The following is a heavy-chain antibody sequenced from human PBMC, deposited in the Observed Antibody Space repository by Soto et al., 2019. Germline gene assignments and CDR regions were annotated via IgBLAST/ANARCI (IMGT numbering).Heavy chain of an antibody. J-gene: IGHJ4*02. Sequence: EVQLLESGGDLVQPGGSLRLSCAASGFTFSSYAMSWLRQAPGKGLEWVSAISGSGGSTYYADSVKGRFTISRDNSKNTLYLQMNSLRAEDTAVYYCAKDVFTYYYDSSGYCAYWGQGTLVTVSS. CDR2: ISGSGGST. D-gene: IGHD3-22*01. CDR1: GFTFSSYA. CDR3: AKDVFTYYYDSSGYCAY. V-gene: IGHV3-23*01.